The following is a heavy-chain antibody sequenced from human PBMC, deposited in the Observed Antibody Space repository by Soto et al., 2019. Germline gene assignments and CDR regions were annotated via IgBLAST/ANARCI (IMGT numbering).Heavy chain of an antibody. CDR3: ARDIVLVPAAPWV. CDR1: GFTFSSYA. CDR2: ISYDGSNK. V-gene: IGHV3-30-3*01. Sequence: QVQLVESGGGVVQPGRSLRLSCAASGFTFSSYAMHWVRQAPGKGLEWVAVISYDGSNKYYADSVKGRFTISRDNSKNTLYLQMNSLRAEDTAVYYCARDIVLVPAAPWVWGQGTLVTVSS. J-gene: IGHJ4*02. D-gene: IGHD2-2*01.